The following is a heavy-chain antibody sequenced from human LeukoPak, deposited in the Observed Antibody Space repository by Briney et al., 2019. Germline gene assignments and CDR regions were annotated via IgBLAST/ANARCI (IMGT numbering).Heavy chain of an antibody. CDR3: ARVSPPIDYYDSSGYPLGLDY. CDR1: GGSISSYY. J-gene: IGHJ4*02. Sequence: SETLSLTCTVSGGSISSYYWSWIRQPAGKGLEWIGRIYTSGSTNYNPSLKSRVTMSVDTSKNQFSLKLSSVTAADTAVYYCARVSPPIDYYDSSGYPLGLDYWGQGTLVTVSS. V-gene: IGHV4-4*07. CDR2: IYTSGST. D-gene: IGHD3-22*01.